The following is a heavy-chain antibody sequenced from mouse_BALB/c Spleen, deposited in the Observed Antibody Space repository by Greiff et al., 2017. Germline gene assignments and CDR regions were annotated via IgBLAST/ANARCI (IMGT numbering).Heavy chain of an antibody. D-gene: IGHD1-1*02. V-gene: IGHV5-17*02. CDR3: ARSVVGVDY. J-gene: IGHJ4*01. Sequence: EVKLVESGGGLVQPGGSRKLSCAASGFTFSSFGMHWVRQAPEKGLEWVAYISSGSSTIYYADTVKGRFTISRDNPKNTLFLQMTSLRSEDTAMYYCARSVVGVDYWGQGTSVTVSS. CDR1: GFTFSSFG. CDR2: ISSGSSTI.